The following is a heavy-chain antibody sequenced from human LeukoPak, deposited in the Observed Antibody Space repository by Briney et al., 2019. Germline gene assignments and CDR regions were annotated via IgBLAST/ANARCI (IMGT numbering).Heavy chain of an antibody. V-gene: IGHV3-30*18. CDR2: ISYDGSNK. Sequence: GGSLRLSCAASGFTFSSYGMHWVRQAPGKGLEWVAVISYDGSNKYYADSVKGRFTISRDNSKNTLYLQMNSLRAEDTAVYYCAKGHYYGSGSYYYYYYMDVWGKGTTVTISS. CDR3: AKGHYYGSGSYYYYYYMDV. J-gene: IGHJ6*03. CDR1: GFTFSSYG. D-gene: IGHD3-10*01.